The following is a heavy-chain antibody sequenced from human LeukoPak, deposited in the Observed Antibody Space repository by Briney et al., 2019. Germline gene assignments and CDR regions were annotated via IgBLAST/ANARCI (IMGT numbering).Heavy chain of an antibody. J-gene: IGHJ4*02. D-gene: IGHD3-10*01. Sequence: GGSLRLSCAASGFTFGNHVMHWVRQAPGKRLEWVSAISGSGAGTYYADSVKGRFTISRDNSKNTLYLQMNSLRAEDTAVYSCAKERKEVVLLWFGELGYWGQGTLVTVSS. CDR3: AKERKEVVLLWFGELGY. CDR1: GFTFGNHV. CDR2: ISGSGAGT. V-gene: IGHV3-23*01.